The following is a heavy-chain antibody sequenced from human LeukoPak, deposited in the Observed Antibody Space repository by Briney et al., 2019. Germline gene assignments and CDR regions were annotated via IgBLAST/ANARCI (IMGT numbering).Heavy chain of an antibody. CDR1: GYTFTSYG. Sequence: ASVKVSCKASGYTFTSYGISWVRQAPGQGLEWMGWISAYNGNTNYAQKLQGRVTMTTDTSTSTAYMELRSLRSDDTAVYYCARNSCPSGSCYENRGYFDYWGQGTLVTVSS. CDR2: ISAYNGNT. D-gene: IGHD2-15*01. J-gene: IGHJ4*02. CDR3: ARNSCPSGSCYENRGYFDY. V-gene: IGHV1-18*01.